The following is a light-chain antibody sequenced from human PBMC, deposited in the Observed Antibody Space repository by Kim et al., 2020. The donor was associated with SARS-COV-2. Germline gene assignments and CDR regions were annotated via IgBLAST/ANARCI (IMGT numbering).Light chain of an antibody. CDR1: STDVGGYDY. J-gene: IGLJ2*01. V-gene: IGLV2-14*03. CDR2: DVS. CDR3: SSYTSSGTYVV. Sequence: QSITISCTGASTDVGGYDYVSWYQNHPGKAPKVMIYDVSKRPAGVSNRFSGSKSGNTASLTISGVQAEDEADYYCSSYTSSGTYVVFGGGTKLTVL.